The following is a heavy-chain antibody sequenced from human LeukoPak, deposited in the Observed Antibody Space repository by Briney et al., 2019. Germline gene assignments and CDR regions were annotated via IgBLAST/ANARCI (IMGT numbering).Heavy chain of an antibody. V-gene: IGHV3-30*18. CDR3: AKKGYCSSTSCYYFDY. CDR1: GFTFSSYG. D-gene: IGHD2-2*01. J-gene: IGHJ4*02. Sequence: GGSLRLSCAASGFTFSSYGMHWVRQAPGKGLERVAVISHDGSNKYYADSVKGRFTISRDNSKNTLYLQMNSLRAEDTAVYYCAKKGYCSSTSCYYFDYWGQGTLVTVSS. CDR2: ISHDGSNK.